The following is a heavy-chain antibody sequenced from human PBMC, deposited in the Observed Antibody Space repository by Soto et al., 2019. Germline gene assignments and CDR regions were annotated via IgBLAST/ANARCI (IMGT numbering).Heavy chain of an antibody. CDR1: GFTFRWFG. CDR2: ISNDGSNE. CDR3: AKGEVRGIIPSYFDY. D-gene: IGHD3-10*01. J-gene: IGHJ4*02. Sequence: GGSLRLSCAVSGFTFRWFGMNWVRQAPGKGLEWVARISNDGSNEYYVDSVKGRFTISRDNSKNTLYLQMDSLRAEDTAVFYCAKGEVRGIIPSYFDYWGLGTLVTVSS. V-gene: IGHV3-30*18.